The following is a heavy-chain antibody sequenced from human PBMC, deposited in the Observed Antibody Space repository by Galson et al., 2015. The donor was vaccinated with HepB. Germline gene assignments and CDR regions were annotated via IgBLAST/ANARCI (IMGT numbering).Heavy chain of an antibody. J-gene: IGHJ4*02. D-gene: IGHD6-25*01. CDR2: IRSKVYGGTR. CDR1: GFTFGDYA. V-gene: IGHV3-49*04. CDR3: TRSEQRPGSY. Sequence: SLRLSCAASGFTFGDYAMSWVRQAPGKGLEWVGFIRSKVYGGTREYAASVKGRFIISRDDSKSIAYLQMNSLKTEDTAVYYCTRSEQRPGSYWGQGTLVTVSS.